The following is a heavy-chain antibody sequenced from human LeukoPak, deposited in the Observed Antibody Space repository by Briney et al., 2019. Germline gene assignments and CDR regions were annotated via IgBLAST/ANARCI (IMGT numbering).Heavy chain of an antibody. Sequence: EPGGSLRLSCAASGFTFSSYAMSWVRQAPGKGLEWVSAISGSGGSTYYAASVKGRFTISKDNSKNTLHLQMNSLRAEDTAVYYGAKVSDNGGKGCFDYWGQGTMVTVSS. D-gene: IGHD4-23*01. J-gene: IGHJ4*01. V-gene: IGHV3-23*01. CDR3: AKVSDNGGKGCFDY. CDR2: ISGSGGST. CDR1: GFTFSSYA.